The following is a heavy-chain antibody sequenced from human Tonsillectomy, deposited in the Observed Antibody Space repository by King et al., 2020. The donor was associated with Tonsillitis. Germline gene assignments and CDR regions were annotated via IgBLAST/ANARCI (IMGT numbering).Heavy chain of an antibody. CDR2: LSYDGSNK. D-gene: IGHD2-15*01. V-gene: IGHV3-30*04. Sequence: VQLVESGGGVVQPGRSLRLSCAASGFTFSNYAMHWVRQAPGKGLDWVAVLSYDGSNKYDADSVKGRFTISRDNSKNTLYLQMNSLRAEDTAVYYCARDRLVADDAFDIWGQGTMVTVSS. CDR1: GFTFSNYA. CDR3: ARDRLVADDAFDI. J-gene: IGHJ3*02.